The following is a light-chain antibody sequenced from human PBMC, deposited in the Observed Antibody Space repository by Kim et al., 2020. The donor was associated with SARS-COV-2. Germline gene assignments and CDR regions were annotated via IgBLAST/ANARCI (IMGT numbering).Light chain of an antibody. J-gene: IGKJ4*01. V-gene: IGKV3-11*01. Sequence: PGERATLSCRASQSVSSYLAWYQQKPGQAPRLLIYDASTRATGIPARFSGSGSGTDFTLTISSLEPEDFAVYYCQQRSNWPQLTFGGGTKVDIK. CDR1: QSVSSY. CDR2: DAS. CDR3: QQRSNWPQLT.